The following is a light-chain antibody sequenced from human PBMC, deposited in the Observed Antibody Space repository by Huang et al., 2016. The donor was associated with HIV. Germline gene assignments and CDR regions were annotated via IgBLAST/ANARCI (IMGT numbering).Light chain of an antibody. J-gene: IGKJ1*01. Sequence: EVVLTQSPATLSLSPGERATLSCRASQNVSSYLAWFQHKPGQAPRLLIYGTSNRVTGIPARFRGSGSGTDFTLTISSLEPEDFAVYYCQQRSNWPPWTFGQGTKVEIK. V-gene: IGKV3-11*01. CDR1: QNVSSY. CDR3: QQRSNWPPWT. CDR2: GTS.